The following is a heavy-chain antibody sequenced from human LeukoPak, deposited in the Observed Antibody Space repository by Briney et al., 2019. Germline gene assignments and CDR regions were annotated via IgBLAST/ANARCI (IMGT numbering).Heavy chain of an antibody. CDR2: ISSSGSTI. V-gene: IGHV3-11*01. CDR3: ARVVGEGDYYGMDV. Sequence: GGSLRLSCAASGFTFSSYTMSWIRQAPGKGLEWVSYISSSGSTIYYADSVKGRFTISRDNAKNSLYLQMNSLRAEDTAVYYCARVVGEGDYYGMDVWGQGTTVTVSS. J-gene: IGHJ6*02. CDR1: GFTFSSYT. D-gene: IGHD4-17*01.